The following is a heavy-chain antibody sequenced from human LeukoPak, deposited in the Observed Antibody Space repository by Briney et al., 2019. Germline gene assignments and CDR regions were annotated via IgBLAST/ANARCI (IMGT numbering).Heavy chain of an antibody. CDR2: ITGRGGST. V-gene: IGHV3-23*01. D-gene: IGHD2-15*01. CDR1: GFTFSSYA. J-gene: IGHJ4*02. Sequence: GGSLRLSCAASGFTFSSYAMSWVRQAPGKGLEWVSGITGRGGSTYHADSVKGRFTISRDNSKNTLFLQMSSLRAEDSAIFYCAKGSASGRPYYFDYWGQGILVTVSS. CDR3: AKGSASGRPYYFDY.